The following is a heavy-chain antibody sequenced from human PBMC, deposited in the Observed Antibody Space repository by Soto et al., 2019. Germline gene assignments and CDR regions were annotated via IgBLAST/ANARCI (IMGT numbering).Heavy chain of an antibody. CDR3: ARGPEEYYDILTGSYSGHNYDYGMEV. CDR1: GGSISSCC. V-gene: IGHV4-59*08. J-gene: IGHJ6*04. CDR2: IYYSGST. D-gene: IGHD3-9*01. Sequence: SETLSLTGTVSGGSISSCCWSWIRQRPGKGLEWIGYIYYSGSTNYNPSLKSRVTISVDTSKNQFSLKLSSVTAADTAVYYCARGPEEYYDILTGSYSGHNYDYGMEVWGKGTKLTV.